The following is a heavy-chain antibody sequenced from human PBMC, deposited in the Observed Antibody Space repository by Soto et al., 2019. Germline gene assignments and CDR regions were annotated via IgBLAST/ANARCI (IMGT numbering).Heavy chain of an antibody. CDR3: AGGSYDGYGP. D-gene: IGHD5-12*01. CDR2: IIPILGIA. Sequence: QVQLVQSGAEVKKPGSSVKVSCKASGGTFSSYTISWVRQAPGQGLEWMGRIIPILGIANYAQKFQGRVTITADKPTSKAYMELRSLRSEGTAVYYRAGGSYDGYGPWGQGTLVTVSS. CDR1: GGTFSSYT. V-gene: IGHV1-69*02. J-gene: IGHJ5*02.